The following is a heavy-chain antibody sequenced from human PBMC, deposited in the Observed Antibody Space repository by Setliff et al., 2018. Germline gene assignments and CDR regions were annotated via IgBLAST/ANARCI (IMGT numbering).Heavy chain of an antibody. D-gene: IGHD3-22*01. CDR2: INGGNGNT. V-gene: IGHV1-3*01. Sequence: ASVKVSCKASGYSFSTYAMHWVRQAPGQRLEWMGWINGGNGNTKYSQKFQGRITITRDTSASTAYMEMRSLRSDDTAVYYCARDRDDSSGYFLGLPDYWGQGTLVTVSS. J-gene: IGHJ4*02. CDR1: GYSFSTYA. CDR3: ARDRDDSSGYFLGLPDY.